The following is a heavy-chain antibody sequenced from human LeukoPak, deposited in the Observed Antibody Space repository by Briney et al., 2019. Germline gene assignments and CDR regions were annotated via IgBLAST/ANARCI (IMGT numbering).Heavy chain of an antibody. CDR1: GFTFSNYA. J-gene: IGHJ4*02. CDR3: AKKWGVGTTTLDYFDY. D-gene: IGHD1-26*01. CDR2: ISGSGGST. Sequence: SGGSLRLSCAASGFTFSNYAMSWVRQAPGKGLEWVSGISGSGGSTYYADSVKGRFTISGDNSKNTLYLQMNSLTDEDTAVYYCAKKWGVGTTTLDYFDYWGQGTLVTVSS. V-gene: IGHV3-23*01.